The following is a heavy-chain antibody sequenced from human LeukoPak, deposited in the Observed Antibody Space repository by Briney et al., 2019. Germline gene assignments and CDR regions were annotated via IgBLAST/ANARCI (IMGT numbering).Heavy chain of an antibody. CDR3: ARERYDSSGAFYS. Sequence: QTGGSLRLSCAASGFTFSGYEMNWVRQAPGKGLDWVAYISSGSGTINYADSVKGRFTISRDNAKNSLYLQMNSLRAEDTAVYYCARERYDSSGAFYSWGQGTLVTVSS. D-gene: IGHD3-22*01. CDR2: ISSGSGTI. J-gene: IGHJ4*02. CDR1: GFTFSGYE. V-gene: IGHV3-48*03.